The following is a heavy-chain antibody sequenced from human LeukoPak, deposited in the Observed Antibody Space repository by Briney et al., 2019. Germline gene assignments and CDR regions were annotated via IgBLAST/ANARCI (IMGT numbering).Heavy chain of an antibody. CDR3: ARHPSRRTAVAPAEVDL. Sequence: PSETLSLTCTVSGGSISSTNNYWGWIRQPPGKGLEWIATIHHSGTASYNPSLKSRVTISVVESKNQFSLRLTSVTASDTAIYHCARHPSRRTAVAPAEVDLWGQGTLVTVSS. V-gene: IGHV4-39*01. J-gene: IGHJ5*02. D-gene: IGHD4-11*01. CDR1: GGSISSTNNY. CDR2: IHHSGTA.